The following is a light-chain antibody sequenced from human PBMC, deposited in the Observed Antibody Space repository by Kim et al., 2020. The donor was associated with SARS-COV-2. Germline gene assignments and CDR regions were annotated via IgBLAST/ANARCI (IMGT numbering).Light chain of an antibody. V-gene: IGLV3-1*01. Sequence: SYELTQPPSVSVSPGQTASITCSGDKLGDKYACWYQQKPGQPPVLVIYQDSKRPSGIPERFSGSNSGNTATLTISGTQAMDEADYYCQAWDSSTAWVVFGGGTQLTVL. J-gene: IGLJ2*01. CDR3: QAWDSSTAWVV. CDR2: QDS. CDR1: KLGDKY.